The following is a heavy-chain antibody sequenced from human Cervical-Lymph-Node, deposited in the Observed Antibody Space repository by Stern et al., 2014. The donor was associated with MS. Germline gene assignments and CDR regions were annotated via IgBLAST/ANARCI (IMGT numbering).Heavy chain of an antibody. CDR1: GFTFSDHY. Sequence: EVQLLESGGGLVQPGGSLRLSCTASGFTFSDHYIDWVRQAPGKGLEWVGRTSNKADSYTTEYATSVKGRFTISTDDSKNSVYLQMNNLKIDDTAVYYCARPPLNWGLGTLVTVSS. V-gene: IGHV3-72*01. J-gene: IGHJ4*02. CDR2: TSNKADSYTT. CDR3: ARPPLN.